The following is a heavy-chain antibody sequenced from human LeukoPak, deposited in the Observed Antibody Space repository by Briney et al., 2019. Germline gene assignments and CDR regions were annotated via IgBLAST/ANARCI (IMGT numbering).Heavy chain of an antibody. V-gene: IGHV4-31*01. CDR3: AKSTVCVFFDY. Sequence: KPSQTLSLTCTVSCVSISCGRYLWSWIRQHPAKVLEWIRYNYYSEITYYNPSLKNQISISVDASKDEFSLKLRSVTAADTAVYYCAKSTVCVFFDYWGQGTLVTVSS. CDR1: CVSISCGRYL. CDR2: NYYSEIT. J-gene: IGHJ4*02. D-gene: IGHD4-11*01.